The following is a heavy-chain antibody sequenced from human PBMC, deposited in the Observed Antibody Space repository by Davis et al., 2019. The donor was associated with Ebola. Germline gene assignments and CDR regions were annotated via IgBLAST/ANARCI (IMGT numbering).Heavy chain of an antibody. CDR1: GGTFSSYA. V-gene: IGHV1-69*04. CDR2: IIPILGIA. Sequence: SVKVSCKASGGTFSSYAISWVRQAPGQGLEWMGRIIPILGIANYAQKFQGRVTITADKSTSTAYMELRSLRSDDTAVYYCARDLTVIRGVHANWGQGTLVTVSS. J-gene: IGHJ4*02. CDR3: ARDLTVIRGVHAN. D-gene: IGHD3-10*01.